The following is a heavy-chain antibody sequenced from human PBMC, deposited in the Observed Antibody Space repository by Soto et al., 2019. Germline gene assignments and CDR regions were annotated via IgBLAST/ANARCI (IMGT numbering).Heavy chain of an antibody. V-gene: IGHV4-30-2*01. CDR3: ARAKDYYGSGSYRGVNWFGP. CDR1: GYSTSSGGYS. Sequence: NLSPAWPDSGYSTSSGGYSGSWLRQTQGKGMVSIGYIYLSGSTYYNPSLQSRLTISGARSKNQFSLKLSSVTAADTAVYYCARAKDYYGSGSYRGVNWFGPRGQGTLVTVSS. D-gene: IGHD3-10*01. CDR2: IYLSGST. J-gene: IGHJ5*02.